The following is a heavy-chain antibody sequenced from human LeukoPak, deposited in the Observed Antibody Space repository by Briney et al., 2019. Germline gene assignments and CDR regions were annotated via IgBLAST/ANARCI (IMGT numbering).Heavy chain of an antibody. CDR1: GFTFSNAC. CDR3: TTGTWIQLWLADY. D-gene: IGHD5-18*01. J-gene: IGHJ4*02. V-gene: IGHV3-15*01. CDR2: IKTKTDGGTT. Sequence: PGGSLRLSCAASGFTFSNACMSWVRQAPGKGLEWVGYIKTKTDGGTTDYAAPVKGRFTISRGDSKNTLYLQMNSLKTEDTALYYCTTGTWIQLWLADYWGQGTLVTVSS.